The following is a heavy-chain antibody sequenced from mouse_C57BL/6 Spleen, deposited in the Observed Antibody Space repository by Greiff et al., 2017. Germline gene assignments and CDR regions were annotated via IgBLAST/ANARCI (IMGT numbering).Heavy chain of an antibody. CDR1: GFSFNTYA. J-gene: IGHJ3*01. V-gene: IGHV10-1*01. D-gene: IGHD2-4*01. Sequence: VQLQQSGGGLVQPKGSLKLSCAASGFSFNTYAMNWVRQAPGKGLEWVARIRSKSNNYATYYADSVKDRFTISRDDSESMLYLHMNSLKTEDTAMYYCVSPYDYDVDWFAYWGQGTLVTVSA. CDR3: VSPYDYDVDWFAY. CDR2: IRSKSNNYAT.